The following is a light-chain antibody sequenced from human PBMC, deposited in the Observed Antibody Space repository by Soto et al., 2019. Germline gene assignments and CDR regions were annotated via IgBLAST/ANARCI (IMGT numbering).Light chain of an antibody. CDR2: GSS. CDR3: HQDGSSRRYS. CDR1: PSVSNNY. Sequence: EVVLTQSPGTLSLSPGESATLSCRASPSVSNNYFAWSQQKPGQAPRLLIFGSSDRATGIPDRFSGGGSGTYFTHSINRLEPEDFAVYYCHQDGSSRRYSFGKGTKLEIK. J-gene: IGKJ2*01. V-gene: IGKV3-20*01.